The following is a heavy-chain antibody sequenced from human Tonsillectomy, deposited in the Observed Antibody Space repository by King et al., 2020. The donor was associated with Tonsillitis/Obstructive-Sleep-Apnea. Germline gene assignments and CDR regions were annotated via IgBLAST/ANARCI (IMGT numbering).Heavy chain of an antibody. D-gene: IGHD6-13*01. J-gene: IGHJ3*02. CDR3: ASPRGKSSIPDAFDI. Sequence: QLQESGPGLVKPSETLSLTCTVSGGSISSSSYYWGWIRQPPGKGLEWIGSIYYSGSTYYNPSLKSRVTISVDTSKNQFSLKLSSVTAADTAVYYCASPRGKSSIPDAFDIWGQGTMVTVSS. V-gene: IGHV4-39*01. CDR1: GGSISSSSYY. CDR2: IYYSGST.